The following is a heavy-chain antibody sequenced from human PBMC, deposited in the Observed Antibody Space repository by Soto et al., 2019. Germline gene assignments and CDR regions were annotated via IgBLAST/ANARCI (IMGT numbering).Heavy chain of an antibody. CDR2: ISGNGGT. V-gene: IGHV3-23*01. J-gene: IGHJ4*02. D-gene: IGHD3-22*01. Sequence: EVQLLESGGGVTQPGGSLRLSCAASGFTFRIYAMSWVRQAPGKGLEWVSTISGNGGTSYADFVRGRFTSSRDNSKNTLYLQMNSLRAEDTAVYYCAKDAPGSGWLSDYWGQGTRVTVSS. CDR3: AKDAPGSGWLSDY. CDR1: GFTFRIYA.